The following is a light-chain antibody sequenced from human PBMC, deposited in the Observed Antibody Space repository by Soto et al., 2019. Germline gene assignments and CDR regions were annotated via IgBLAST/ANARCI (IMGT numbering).Light chain of an antibody. CDR2: GAS. CDR1: QSVGSNY. J-gene: IGKJ3*01. V-gene: IGKV3-20*01. Sequence: EIVLTQSPGTLSLSPGERATLYCRASQSVGSNYLAWYQQKPGQAPRVLIYGASSRATGIPDRFSGSGSGADFTLTISRLAPEDFAVYYCQQYTTPPFTFGPGTKVDIK. CDR3: QQYTTPPFT.